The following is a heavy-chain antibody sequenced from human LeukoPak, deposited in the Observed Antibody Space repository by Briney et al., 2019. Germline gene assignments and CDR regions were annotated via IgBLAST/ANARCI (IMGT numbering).Heavy chain of an antibody. CDR2: ISSSGSTI. J-gene: IGHJ4*02. Sequence: GGSLRLSCAASGFTFSSYEMNWVRQAPGKGLEWVSYISSSGSTIYYADSVKGRFTIPRDNAKNSLYLQMNSLRAEDTAVYYCARGITGTTSLDYWGQGTLVTVSS. CDR1: GFTFSSYE. V-gene: IGHV3-48*03. D-gene: IGHD1-7*01. CDR3: ARGITGTTSLDY.